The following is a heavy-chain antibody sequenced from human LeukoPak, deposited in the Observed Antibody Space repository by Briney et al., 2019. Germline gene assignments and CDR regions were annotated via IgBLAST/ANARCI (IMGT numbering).Heavy chain of an antibody. D-gene: IGHD1-14*01. CDR2: IFHTGST. CDR3: ARPVPSPLGWFDP. CDR1: GASIIGPKW. J-gene: IGHJ5*02. Sequence: SGTLSLTCTVSGASIIGPKWWNWVRLSPGKGMEWIGEIFHTGSTHYNASLKSRVTISVDTSKNQFSLKLSSVTAADTAVYYCARPVPSPLGWFDPWGQGTLVTVSS. V-gene: IGHV4-4*02.